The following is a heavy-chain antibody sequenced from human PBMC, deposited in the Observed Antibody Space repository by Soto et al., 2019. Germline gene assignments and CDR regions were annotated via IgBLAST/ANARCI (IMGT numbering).Heavy chain of an antibody. CDR3: AKDSVRISYSAL. D-gene: IGHD2-21*01. V-gene: IGHV3-30-3*01. CDR1: GFTFSGYA. Sequence: PGGSLRLSCAAAGFTFSGYAMHWVRQAPGKGLEWVAVISYDGSNKYYADSVKGRFTISRDNSKNTLYLHLNSLRAEDTAVYYCAKDSVRISYSALWGQGTLVTVSS. CDR2: ISYDGSNK. J-gene: IGHJ4*02.